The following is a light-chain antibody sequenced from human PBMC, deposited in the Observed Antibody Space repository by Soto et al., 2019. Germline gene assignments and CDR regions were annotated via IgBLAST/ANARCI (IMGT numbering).Light chain of an antibody. CDR2: ATS. Sequence: DVQMTQSPSSLSASVGDRVTITCRASQDIKNYLAWYQQKPGKVPNLLIFATSTLHSGVPSRFSGSGSATDFTLTISSLQPEDVATYYCQKYTHVLRFGQGTKVEI. V-gene: IGKV1-27*01. J-gene: IGKJ1*01. CDR1: QDIKNY. CDR3: QKYTHVLR.